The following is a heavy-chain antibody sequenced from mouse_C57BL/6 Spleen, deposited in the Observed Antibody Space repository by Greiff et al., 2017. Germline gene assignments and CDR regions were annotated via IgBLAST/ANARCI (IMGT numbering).Heavy chain of an antibody. CDR1: GYTFTDYY. CDR2: INPNNGGT. J-gene: IGHJ4*01. Sequence: EVQLQQSGPELVKPGASVKISCKASGYTFTDYYMNWVKQSHGKSLEWIGDINPNNGGTSYNQKFKGKATLTVDKSSSTAYMERRCLTSEDSAVYYCARGLFYSSDYWGQGTSVTVSS. V-gene: IGHV1-26*01. CDR3: ARGLFYSSDY.